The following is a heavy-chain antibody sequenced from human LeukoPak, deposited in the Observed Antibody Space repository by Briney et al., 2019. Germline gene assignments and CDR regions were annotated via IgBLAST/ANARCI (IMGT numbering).Heavy chain of an antibody. CDR3: ARDPREGEYYDSSGYSLGY. D-gene: IGHD3-22*01. CDR1: GYTFTSNG. Sequence: ASLKVSCKASGYTFTSNGISWVRQAPGQGLEWMGWISAYNGNTNYAQTLQGRVTMSTDTSTSTAYMDLRSLRSDDTAVYYCARDPREGEYYDSSGYSLGYWGQGTLVTVSS. J-gene: IGHJ4*02. V-gene: IGHV1-18*01. CDR2: ISAYNGNT.